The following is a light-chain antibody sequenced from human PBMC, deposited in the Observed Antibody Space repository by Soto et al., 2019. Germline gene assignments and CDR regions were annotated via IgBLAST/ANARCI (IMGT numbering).Light chain of an antibody. CDR1: QDISKN. CDR3: QQTKGFPLT. V-gene: IGKV1-12*01. Sequence: DIQMTQSPSSLSASVGARVTITCRASQDISKNLAWYQQIPGKAPKLLIFAASTLQSGVPSRFSASGSGTYFILTVGGMPTEDDPTYSCQQTKGFPLTFGGGTKVDIK. J-gene: IGKJ4*01. CDR2: AAS.